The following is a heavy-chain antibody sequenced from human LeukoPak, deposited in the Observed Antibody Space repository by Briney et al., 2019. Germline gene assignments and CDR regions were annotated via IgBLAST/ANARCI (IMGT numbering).Heavy chain of an antibody. CDR1: GDSVSSNTAA. CDR3: ARDGWPAFDY. Sequence: SQTLSLTCVIAGDSVSSNTAAWNWIRQSPLRGLEWLGRRFYRSKWYNDYAGSVKSRITTSTDTSKSRFSLHLDSVPPEDTAMYYCARDGWPAFDYWGQGSLVTVSS. D-gene: IGHD2-15*01. CDR2: RFYRSKWYN. J-gene: IGHJ4*02. V-gene: IGHV6-1*01.